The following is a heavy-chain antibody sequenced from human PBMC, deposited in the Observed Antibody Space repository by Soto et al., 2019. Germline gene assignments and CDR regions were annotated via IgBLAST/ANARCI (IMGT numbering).Heavy chain of an antibody. J-gene: IGHJ6*03. D-gene: IGHD4-4*01. CDR1: GFTFSDYY. Sequence: GGSLRLSCVASGFTFSDYYMNWIRQAPGKGLEWVSYSSSSGNTIYYADSVKGRFTISRDNARNSLYLQMNSLTAGDTAIYYCARAPDSDYYYYYMDLWGKGTPVTVSS. CDR2: SSSSGNTI. V-gene: IGHV3-11*01. CDR3: ARAPDSDYYYYYMDL.